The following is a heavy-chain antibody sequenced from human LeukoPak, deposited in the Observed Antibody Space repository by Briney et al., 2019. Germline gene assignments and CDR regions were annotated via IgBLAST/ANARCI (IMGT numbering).Heavy chain of an antibody. J-gene: IGHJ4*02. Sequence: GGSLRLSCAVSGFTFSTYWMHWVRQAPGKGLVWVSLINSDGSNKIYADSVKGRFTISRDNAKNTLYLQMNSLRAEDTAVYYCTRPYHYGSGSTPHWGQGTLVTVSS. CDR2: INSDGSNK. CDR3: TRPYHYGSGSTPH. CDR1: GFTFSTYW. V-gene: IGHV3-74*01. D-gene: IGHD3-10*01.